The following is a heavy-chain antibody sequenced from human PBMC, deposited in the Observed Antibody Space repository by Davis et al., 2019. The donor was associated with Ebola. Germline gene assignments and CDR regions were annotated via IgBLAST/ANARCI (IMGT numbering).Heavy chain of an antibody. CDR1: GGSISSGSSY. Sequence: MPSETLSLTCSVSGGSISSGSSYWGWIRQPPGKGLEWIGYIYYSGSTYYNPSLKSRVTISVDTSKNQFSLKLSSVTAADTAVYYCAREITVTTPATYYYYGMDVWGQGTTVTVSS. CDR2: IYYSGST. CDR3: AREITVTTPATYYYYGMDV. J-gene: IGHJ6*02. V-gene: IGHV4-39*07. D-gene: IGHD4-11*01.